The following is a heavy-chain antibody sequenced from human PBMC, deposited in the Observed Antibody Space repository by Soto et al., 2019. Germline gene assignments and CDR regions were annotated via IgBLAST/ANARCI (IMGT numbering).Heavy chain of an antibody. Sequence: PGASLRLSCAVSGFPFDSYSMSWVRQAPGQGLEWLASLSSGSFYIFHADSIRGRFTISRDDAKNLLFLQMNSLTIEDTATYYCAREANTIYAPHGLDVWGQGTAVTVSS. V-gene: IGHV3-21*01. CDR3: AREANTIYAPHGLDV. CDR1: GFPFDSYS. D-gene: IGHD3-3*01. J-gene: IGHJ6*02. CDR2: LSSGSFYI.